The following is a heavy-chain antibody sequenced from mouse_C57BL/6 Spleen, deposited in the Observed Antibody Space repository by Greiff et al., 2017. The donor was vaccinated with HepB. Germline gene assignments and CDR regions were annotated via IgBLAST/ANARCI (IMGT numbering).Heavy chain of an antibody. CDR1: GYTFTSYW. V-gene: IGHV1-7*01. J-gene: IGHJ1*03. CDR2: INPSSGYT. CDR3: AREDGSSLYWYFDV. Sequence: VQLQQSGAELAKPGASVKLSCKASGYTFTSYWMHWVKQRPGQGLEWIGYINPSSGYTKYNQKFKDKATLTADKSYSTAYMQLSSLTYEDSAVYYCAREDGSSLYWYFDVWGTGTTVTVSS. D-gene: IGHD1-1*01.